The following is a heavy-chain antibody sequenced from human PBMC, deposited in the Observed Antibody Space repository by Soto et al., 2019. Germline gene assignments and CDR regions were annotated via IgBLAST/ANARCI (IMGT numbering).Heavy chain of an antibody. Sequence: PEETLSLTCGVDGGSFSGYYWSWIRQPPGKGLERIGEINHSGSTNYNPSLKSRVTISVDTSKNQFSLKLSSVTAGETAVYYCARGGVSYSGRWLYYYDCGMDVWGQGTTVTVSS. D-gene: IGHD6-13*01. CDR3: ARGGVSYSGRWLYYYDCGMDV. CDR2: INHSGST. J-gene: IGHJ6*02. V-gene: IGHV4-34*01. CDR1: GGSFSGYY.